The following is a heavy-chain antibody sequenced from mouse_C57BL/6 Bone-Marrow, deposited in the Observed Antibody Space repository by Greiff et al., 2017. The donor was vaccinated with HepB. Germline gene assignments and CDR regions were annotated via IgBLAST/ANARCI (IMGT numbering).Heavy chain of an antibody. CDR1: GYTFTDYN. CDR3: AMGGYYPPFAY. D-gene: IGHD2-3*01. J-gene: IGHJ3*01. V-gene: IGHV1-22*01. Sequence: EVQLQQSGPELVKPGASVKMSCKASGYTFTDYNMHWVKQSHGKSLEWIGYINPNNGGTSYNQKFKGKATLTVNKSSSTAYMELRSLTSEDSAVYYCAMGGYYPPFAYWGEGTLVTVSA. CDR2: INPNNGGT.